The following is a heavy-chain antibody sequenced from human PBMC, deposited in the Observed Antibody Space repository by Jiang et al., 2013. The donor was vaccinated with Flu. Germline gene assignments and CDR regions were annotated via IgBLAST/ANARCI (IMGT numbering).Heavy chain of an antibody. D-gene: IGHD3-22*01. V-gene: IGHV1-69*06. J-gene: IGHJ4*02. CDR3: ARSLSAPWYYDSSGYLYYFDY. CDR1: GGTFSSYA. Sequence: SGAEVKKPGSSVKVSCKASGGTFSSYAISWVRQAPGQGLEWMGGIIPIFGTANYAQKFQGRVTITADKSTSTAYMELSSLRSEDTAVYYCARSLSAPWYYDSSGYLYYFDYWGQGTLVTVSS. CDR2: IIPIFGTA.